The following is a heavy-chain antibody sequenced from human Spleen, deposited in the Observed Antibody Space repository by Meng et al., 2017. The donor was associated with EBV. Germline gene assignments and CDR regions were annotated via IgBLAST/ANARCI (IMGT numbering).Heavy chain of an antibody. CDR2: IHHSGGT. V-gene: IGHV4-4*02. J-gene: IGHJ4*02. CDR3: ARAGYHRPASEY. D-gene: IGHD2-15*01. Sequence: QVQLGESGPGLGRPSGTLSLTCAVSGGFITSGDWWSWVRQSPGKGLEWIGEIHHSGGTSYNPSLKSRVTISLDMSKDQFSLRLSSVTAADTAVYYCARAGYHRPASEYWGQGTLVTVSS. CDR1: GGFITSGDW.